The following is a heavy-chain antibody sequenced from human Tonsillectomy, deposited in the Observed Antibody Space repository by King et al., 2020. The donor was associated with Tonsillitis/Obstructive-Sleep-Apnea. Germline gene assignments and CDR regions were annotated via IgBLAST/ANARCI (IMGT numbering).Heavy chain of an antibody. CDR2: INHSGST. Sequence: VQLQQWGAGLLKPSETLSLTCAVYGGSFSGYYWSWIRQPPGKGLEWIGEINHSGSTNYNPSLKSRVTISVDTSKNQFSLKLGSVTAADTAVYYCARGRPLIAAAVAYYYYMDVWGKGTTVTVSS. CDR1: GGSFSGYY. V-gene: IGHV4-34*01. J-gene: IGHJ6*03. D-gene: IGHD6-13*01. CDR3: ARGRPLIAAAVAYYYYMDV.